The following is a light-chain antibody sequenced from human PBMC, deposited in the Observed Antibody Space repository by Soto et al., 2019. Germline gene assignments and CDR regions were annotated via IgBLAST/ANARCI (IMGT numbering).Light chain of an antibody. CDR2: DVS. V-gene: IGLV2-14*01. CDR3: SSYTSSSTLHV. CDR1: SSDVGRNDY. Sequence: QSVLTQPASVSGSPGQSITISCTGTSSDVGRNDYVSWYQQHPGKAPKLMIYDVSNRPSGVSDRFSGSKSVNTASLTISGLQAEDEADYYCSSYTSSSTLHVFGTGTKVTVL. J-gene: IGLJ1*01.